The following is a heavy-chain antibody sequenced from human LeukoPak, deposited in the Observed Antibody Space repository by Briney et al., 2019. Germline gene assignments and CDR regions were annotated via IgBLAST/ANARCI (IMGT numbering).Heavy chain of an antibody. V-gene: IGHV3-33*06. CDR3: AKDRRGSGSIFDY. J-gene: IGHJ4*02. Sequence: GGSRRRSCEASGFSFSSDGMDWVREARGKGLEWVAVIWYDGSNKYYADSVKGRFTISRDNSKNTLYLQMNSLRAEDTAVYYCAKDRRGSGSIFDYWGQGTLVTVSS. CDR2: IWYDGSNK. CDR1: GFSFSSDG. D-gene: IGHD6-19*01.